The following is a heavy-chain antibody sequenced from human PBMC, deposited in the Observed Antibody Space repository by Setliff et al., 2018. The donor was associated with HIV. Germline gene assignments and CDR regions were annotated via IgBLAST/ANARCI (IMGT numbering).Heavy chain of an antibody. Sequence: GASVKVSCKAPGYTFNNYGISWVRQAPGQGLEWMGWINAHSGYTNYAQNVQGRVTVTMDTSTSTAYMGLRSLKSDDTAVYYCARGKTWLRFLDYWGQGTLVTVS. V-gene: IGHV1-18*01. CDR2: INAHSGYT. CDR1: GYTFNNYG. J-gene: IGHJ4*02. D-gene: IGHD5-12*01. CDR3: ARGKTWLRFLDY.